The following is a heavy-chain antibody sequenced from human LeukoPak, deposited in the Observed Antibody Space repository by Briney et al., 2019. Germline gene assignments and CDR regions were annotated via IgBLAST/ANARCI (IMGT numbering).Heavy chain of an antibody. CDR3: ARDSLTYYYGSGSYYPNGMDV. V-gene: IGHV4-4*07. Sequence: PSETLSLTCTVSGGSISSYYWSWIRQPAGKGLEWIGRIYYSGSTNYNPSLKSRVTISVDTSKNQFSLKLSSVTAADTAVYYCARDSLTYYYGSGSYYPNGMDVWGQGTTVTVSS. D-gene: IGHD3-10*01. J-gene: IGHJ6*02. CDR2: IYYSGST. CDR1: GGSISSYY.